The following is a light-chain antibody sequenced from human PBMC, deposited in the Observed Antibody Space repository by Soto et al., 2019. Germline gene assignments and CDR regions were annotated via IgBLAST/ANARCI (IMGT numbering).Light chain of an antibody. CDR2: AAS. CDR3: RQYYSFPPT. J-gene: IGKJ1*01. CDR1: QGISSY. V-gene: IGKV1-8*01. Sequence: AIRMTQSPSSFPASTGDRVTITCRASQGISSYLAWYQQKPGNAPKLLIYAASTLQSGVPSRFSGSGSGTDFTLTISCLQSEDFATDYCRQYYSFPPTFGQGTKVNIK.